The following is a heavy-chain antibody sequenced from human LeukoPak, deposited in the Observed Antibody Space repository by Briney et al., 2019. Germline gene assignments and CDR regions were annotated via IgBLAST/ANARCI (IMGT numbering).Heavy chain of an antibody. Sequence: SETLSLTCTVSGGSISSSSYYWGWIRQPPGKGLEWIGSIYYSGSTYYNPSLKSRVTISVDTSKNQFSLKLSSVTAADTAVYYCAREGVAVRKGLSFEGWGQGTLVTVSS. CDR1: GGSISSSSYY. J-gene: IGHJ4*02. CDR3: AREGVAVRKGLSFEG. V-gene: IGHV4-39*07. D-gene: IGHD3-3*01. CDR2: IYYSGST.